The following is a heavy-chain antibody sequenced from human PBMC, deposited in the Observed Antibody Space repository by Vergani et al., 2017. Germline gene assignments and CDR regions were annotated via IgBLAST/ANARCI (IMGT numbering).Heavy chain of an antibody. CDR3: ARHPPYYYDSSGYKAGFDY. CDR2: IYYSGST. V-gene: IGHV4-39*01. Sequence: QLQLQESGPGLVKPSETLSLTCTVSGGSISSSSYYWGWIRQPPGKGLEWIGSIYYSGSTYYNPSLKSRVTISVDTSKNQFSLKLSSVTAADTAVYYCARHPPYYYDSSGYKAGFDYWGQGTLVTVSS. J-gene: IGHJ4*02. D-gene: IGHD3-22*01. CDR1: GGSISSSSYY.